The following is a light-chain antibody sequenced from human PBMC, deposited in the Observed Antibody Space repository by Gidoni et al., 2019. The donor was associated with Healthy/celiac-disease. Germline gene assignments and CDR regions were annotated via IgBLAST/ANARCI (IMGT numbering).Light chain of an antibody. CDR2: DAS. CDR3: QQYNSYSPT. Sequence: DNHITQSPSTLSASVGDRVTITCRASQSTSSWLAWYQQKPGKAPKLLIYDASSLESGVPSRCSGSGSGTEFTLTISSLQPDDFATYYCQQYNSYSPTFGQGTKVEIK. J-gene: IGKJ1*01. CDR1: QSTSSW. V-gene: IGKV1-5*01.